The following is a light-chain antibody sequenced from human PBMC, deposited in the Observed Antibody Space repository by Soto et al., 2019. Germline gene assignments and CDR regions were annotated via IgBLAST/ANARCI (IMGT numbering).Light chain of an antibody. J-gene: IGKJ1*01. Sequence: LTKSPGTLSLSPGEGATLSCRTSQRVDNTFVAWYQQKPGQAPRLLIYGASTRATGSPDRFSGSGFGTDFTLTIARLEPEDFAVYYCQQYGSSLWTFGLGTKV. CDR3: QQYGSSLWT. CDR2: GAS. V-gene: IGKV3-20*01. CDR1: QRVDNTF.